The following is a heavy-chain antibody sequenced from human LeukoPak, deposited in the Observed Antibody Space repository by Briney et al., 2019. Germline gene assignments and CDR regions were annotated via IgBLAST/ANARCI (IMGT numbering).Heavy chain of an antibody. D-gene: IGHD6-19*01. V-gene: IGHV3-7*03. J-gene: IGHJ4*02. CDR1: GFTFSSYW. CDR2: IKQDGREK. Sequence: GGSLRLSCAASGFTFSSYWMSWVRQAPGKGLEWVANIKQDGREKYYVDSVKGRFTISRDNAKNSLYLQMNSLRAEDTALYYCAKGGRGSGWYGENWGQGTLVTVSS. CDR3: AKGGRGSGWYGEN.